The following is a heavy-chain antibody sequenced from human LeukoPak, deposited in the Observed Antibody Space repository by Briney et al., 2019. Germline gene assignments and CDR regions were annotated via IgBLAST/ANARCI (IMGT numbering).Heavy chain of an antibody. Sequence: GGSLRLSCAASGFTVSSNYMSWVRQAPGKGLEWVSVIYDNGDAYSADSVKGRFTISRHNSKNTLYLQMSSLRPEDTAVYYCAGGSRRDGYDYWGQGTLVTVSS. V-gene: IGHV3-53*04. CDR1: GFTVSSNY. D-gene: IGHD5-24*01. CDR3: AGGSRRDGYDY. CDR2: IYDNGDA. J-gene: IGHJ4*02.